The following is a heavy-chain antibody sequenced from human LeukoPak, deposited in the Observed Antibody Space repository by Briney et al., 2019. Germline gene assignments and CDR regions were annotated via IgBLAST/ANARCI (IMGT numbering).Heavy chain of an antibody. D-gene: IGHD1-26*01. V-gene: IGHV4-61*02. CDR1: GGSISSGSYY. Sequence: PSETLSLTCTVSGGSISSGSYYWSWIRQPAGKGLEWIGRIYTSGSTNYNPSLKSRVTISVDTSKNQFSLKLSSVTAADTAVYYCARALMMGATPFDCWGQGTLVTVSS. J-gene: IGHJ4*02. CDR2: IYTSGST. CDR3: ARALMMGATPFDC.